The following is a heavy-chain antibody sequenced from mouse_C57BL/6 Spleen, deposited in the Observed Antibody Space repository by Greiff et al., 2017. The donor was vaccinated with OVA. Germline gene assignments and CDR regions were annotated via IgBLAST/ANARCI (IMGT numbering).Heavy chain of an antibody. CDR3: ASPNYYGSSYWFAY. V-gene: IGHV14-2*01. J-gene: IGHJ3*01. D-gene: IGHD1-1*01. CDR1: GFNIKDYY. CDR2: IDPEDGET. Sequence: EVKLQESGAELVKPGASVKLSCTASGFNIKDYYMHWVKQRTEQGLEWIGRIDPEDGETKYAPKFQGKATITADTSSNTAYLQLSSLTSEDTAVYYCASPNYYGSSYWFAYWGQGTLVTVSA.